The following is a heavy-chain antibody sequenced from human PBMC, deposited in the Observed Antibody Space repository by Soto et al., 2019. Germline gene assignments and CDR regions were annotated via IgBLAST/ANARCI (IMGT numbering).Heavy chain of an antibody. V-gene: IGHV1-18*01. CDR2: ISAYNGNT. CDR1: GYTFTSYG. D-gene: IGHD6-13*01. Sequence: ASVKVSCKASGYTFTSYGISWVRQAPGQGLEWMGWISAYNGNTNYAQKLQGRVTMTTDTSTSTAYMELRSLRSDDTAVYYCARDVPRVAAAGTYYCGMDVWGQGTTVTVSS. CDR3: ARDVPRVAAAGTYYCGMDV. J-gene: IGHJ6*02.